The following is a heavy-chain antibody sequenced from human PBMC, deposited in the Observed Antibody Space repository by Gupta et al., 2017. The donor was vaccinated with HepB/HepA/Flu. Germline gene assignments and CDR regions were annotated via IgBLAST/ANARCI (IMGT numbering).Heavy chain of an antibody. Sequence: QVQLVQSGAEVKKPGASVKVSCKASGYTFTGYYMHWVQQAPGQGLEGMGWINPKGGGTNYAQKFQGRVTMTRDTSISTAYMELSRLRSDDTAVYYWERAFMPLLNSYMDVWGKGTTVTVSS. CDR1: GYTFTGYY. J-gene: IGHJ6*03. CDR3: ERAFMPLLNSYMDV. D-gene: IGHD2-2*01. V-gene: IGHV1-2*02. CDR2: INPKGGGT.